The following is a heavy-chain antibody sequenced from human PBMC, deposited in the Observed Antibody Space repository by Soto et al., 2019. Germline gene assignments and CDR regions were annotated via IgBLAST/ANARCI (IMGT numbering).Heavy chain of an antibody. V-gene: IGHV3-23*01. J-gene: IGHJ3*02. D-gene: IGHD4-17*01. CDR2: ISGSGGRT. CDR1: GFTFRNYA. CDR3: AKDPTGDYVGAFDI. Sequence: EVQLLESGGNLIQPGGSLRLSCAASGFTFRNYAMSWVRQAPGAGPEWVSGISGSGGRTYYADSVKGRFTISRDNSNNPLFLQMNSLRAEDTALYYCAKDPTGDYVGAFDIWGRGTMVTVSS.